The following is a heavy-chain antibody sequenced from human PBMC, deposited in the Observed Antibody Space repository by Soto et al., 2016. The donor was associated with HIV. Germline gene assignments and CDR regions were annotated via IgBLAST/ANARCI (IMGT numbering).Heavy chain of an antibody. D-gene: IGHD6-6*01. CDR1: GFTFSSYS. CDR2: ISSSSSYI. J-gene: IGHJ4*02. CDR3: ARDLRSSSSSLDY. Sequence: EVQLVESGGGLVKPGGSLRLSCAASGFTFSSYSMNWVRQAPGKGLEWVSSISSSSSYIYYADSVKGRFTISRDNAKNSLYLQMNSLRAEDTAVYYCARDLRSSSSSLDYVGQGTLVTVSS. V-gene: IGHV3-21*01.